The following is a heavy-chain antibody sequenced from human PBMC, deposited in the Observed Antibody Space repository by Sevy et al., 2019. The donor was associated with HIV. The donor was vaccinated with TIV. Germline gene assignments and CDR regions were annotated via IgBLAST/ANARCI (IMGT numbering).Heavy chain of an antibody. CDR3: ARDHNTGWCNWFNP. V-gene: IGHV3-30*02. Sequence: GGSLRLSCEVSGFNVNNYGMHWVRQAPGKGLEWVAMVPYDGSKSHYVDSVKGRFTISRDYSENTLYLQMNNLRVEDTAVYYCARDHNTGWCNWFNPLGQGTLVTVSS. CDR2: VPYDGSKS. J-gene: IGHJ5*02. D-gene: IGHD3-9*01. CDR1: GFNVNNYG.